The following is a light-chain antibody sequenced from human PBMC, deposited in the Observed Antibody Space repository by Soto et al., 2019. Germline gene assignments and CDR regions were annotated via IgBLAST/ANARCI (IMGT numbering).Light chain of an antibody. CDR1: QVISTS. CDR3: QQYDNLPIT. Sequence: EIRLTQSPSFLDPSIGEGVTIXCRASQVISTSLDWYQVKPGQAPKPLIYEASNLEQGAPSSFSGSGSATDFTSTISSLQPEDIATYYGQQYDNLPITFGQGTRLEIK. CDR2: EAS. V-gene: IGKV1-33*01. J-gene: IGKJ5*01.